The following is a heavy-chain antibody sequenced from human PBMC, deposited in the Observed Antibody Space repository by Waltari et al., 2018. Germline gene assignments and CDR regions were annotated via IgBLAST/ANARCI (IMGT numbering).Heavy chain of an antibody. CDR2: GST. Sequence: GSTYYNPSLKSRVTISVDTSKNQFSLKLSSVTAADTAVYYCARGEVVATIGHWYFDLWGRGTLVTVSS. J-gene: IGHJ2*01. D-gene: IGHD5-12*01. CDR3: ARGEVVATIGHWYFDL. V-gene: IGHV4-30-2*04.